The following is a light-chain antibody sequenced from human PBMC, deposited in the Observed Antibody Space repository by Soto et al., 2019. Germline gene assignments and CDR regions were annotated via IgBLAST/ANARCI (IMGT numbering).Light chain of an antibody. CDR1: SSDIGGYYY. J-gene: IGLJ1*01. Sequence: QPASVSGSPGQSIAISCTGTSSDIGGYYYVSWYQHHPGKAPKLLIYQVTNRPSRVSNRFSGSKSGNTASLTISGLQADDEADYYCTSYSSSDIFYVFGTGTKVTVL. CDR3: TSYSSSDIFYV. V-gene: IGLV2-14*01. CDR2: QVT.